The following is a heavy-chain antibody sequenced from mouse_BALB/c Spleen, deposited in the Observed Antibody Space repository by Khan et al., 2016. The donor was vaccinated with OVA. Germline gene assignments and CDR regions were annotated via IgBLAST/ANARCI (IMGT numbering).Heavy chain of an antibody. CDR3: ARGNYYGYYFDY. Sequence: VQLKESGPGLVKPSQSLSLTCIVTGYSITSGYAWNWIRQFPGNKLEWMGYISYSGGTSYNPSLKSRISFTRDTSKNQFFLQLNSVTTEDTATYYCARGNYYGYYFDYWGQGTPLTVSS. CDR1: GYSITSGYA. V-gene: IGHV3-2*02. J-gene: IGHJ2*01. D-gene: IGHD1-1*01. CDR2: ISYSGGT.